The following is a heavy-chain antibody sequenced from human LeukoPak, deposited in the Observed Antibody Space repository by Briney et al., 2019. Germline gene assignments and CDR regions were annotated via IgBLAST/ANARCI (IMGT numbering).Heavy chain of an antibody. D-gene: IGHD3-10*01. J-gene: IGHJ4*02. CDR2: ISSSGSTI. V-gene: IGHV3-11*01. CDR1: GFTFSDYY. Sequence: GSLRLSCAASGFTFSDYYMSWIRQAPGKGLEWVSYISSSGSTIYYADSVKGRFTISRDNAKNSLYLQMNSLRAEDTAVYYCASHSMVRGVIIGYFDYWGQGTLVTVSS. CDR3: ASHSMVRGVIIGYFDY.